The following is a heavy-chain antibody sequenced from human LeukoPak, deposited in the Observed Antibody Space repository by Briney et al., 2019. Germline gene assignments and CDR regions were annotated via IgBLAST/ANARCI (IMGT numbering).Heavy chain of an antibody. CDR3: ARHIVGKQTFDY. V-gene: IGHV3-7*01. CDR1: GFTFGAYW. D-gene: IGHD3-16*02. Sequence: GGSLRLPCAASGFTFGAYWMSWFRQAPGKGPEWVASIKEDGSAQYYVDSLEGRFTISRDNAKNTLYLQMHTMRDEDTAVYYCARHIVGKQTFDYWSQGTLVTVSS. J-gene: IGHJ4*02. CDR2: IKEDGSAQ.